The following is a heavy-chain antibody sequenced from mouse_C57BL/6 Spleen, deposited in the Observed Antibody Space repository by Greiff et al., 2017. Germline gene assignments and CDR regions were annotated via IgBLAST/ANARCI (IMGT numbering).Heavy chain of an antibody. CDR3: ASSRTGFFDY. Sequence: EVKLMESGPELVKPGASVKIPCKASGYTFTDYNMDWVKQSHGKSLEWIGDINPNNGGTIYNQKFKGKATLTVDKSSSTAYMELRSLTSEDTAVYYCASSRTGFFDYWGQGTPLTVSS. CDR1: GYTFTDYN. CDR2: INPNNGGT. V-gene: IGHV1-18*01. J-gene: IGHJ2*01. D-gene: IGHD4-1*01.